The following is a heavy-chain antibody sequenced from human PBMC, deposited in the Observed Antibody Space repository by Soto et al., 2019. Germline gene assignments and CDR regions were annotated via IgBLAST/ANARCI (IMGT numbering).Heavy chain of an antibody. Sequence: EVQLLESVGGLVQPGGSLRLSCAASGFTFSTYAMNWVRQAPGKGLEWVSGLTGSGATTYYADSVKGRFTISRDNSKNTLYLQMNTLRAEDTALYHCAKSEEASGLLTTYNDYWGQGTLVTVSS. V-gene: IGHV3-23*01. D-gene: IGHD3-3*01. CDR1: GFTFSTYA. CDR2: LTGSGATT. CDR3: AKSEEASGLLTTYNDY. J-gene: IGHJ4*02.